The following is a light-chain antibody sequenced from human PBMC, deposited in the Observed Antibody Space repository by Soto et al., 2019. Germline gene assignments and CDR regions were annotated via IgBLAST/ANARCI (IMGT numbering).Light chain of an antibody. CDR1: SSDVGGYNY. CDR3: SSYTNSGSV. Sequence: QSVLTQPASVSGSPGQSITISCTGTSSDVGGYNYVSWYQQHPDKAPKLLIYEVRNRPSGVSNRFSGSKSGNTASLTIYGLQAEDEADYYCSSYTNSGSVFGGGTKVTVL. V-gene: IGLV2-14*01. J-gene: IGLJ2*01. CDR2: EVR.